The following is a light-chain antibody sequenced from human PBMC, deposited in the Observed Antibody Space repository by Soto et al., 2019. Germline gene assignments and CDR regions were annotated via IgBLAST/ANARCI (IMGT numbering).Light chain of an antibody. CDR2: AAS. V-gene: IGKV3-15*01. CDR1: QSVNSH. J-gene: IGKJ2*01. CDR3: QQYNNWPYT. Sequence: ERVMTQSPATLSVSPGERATLSCRADQSVNSHLAWYQQKPGQAPRLLIYAASARTSGLPGRFSGSGSGTEFTLTISSLQPEDFAVYYCQQYNNWPYTFGHGTKLEIK.